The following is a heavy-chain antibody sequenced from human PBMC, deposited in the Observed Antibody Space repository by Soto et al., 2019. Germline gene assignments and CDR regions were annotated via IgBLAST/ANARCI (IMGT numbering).Heavy chain of an antibody. CDR2: ISGSGGGT. CDR1: GFSFNNYA. J-gene: IGHJ4*02. CDR3: AKRLGAFASGIPPFDY. Sequence: EVQLLESGGGLVQPGGSLRLSCAASGFSFNNYAMSWVRQAPGKGLEWVSSISGSGGGTYYADSLKGRFTISRDNSKNTLYLQMNSLRAADTAVYYCAKRLGAFASGIPPFDYWGQGTRVTVSS. D-gene: IGHD1-26*01. V-gene: IGHV3-23*01.